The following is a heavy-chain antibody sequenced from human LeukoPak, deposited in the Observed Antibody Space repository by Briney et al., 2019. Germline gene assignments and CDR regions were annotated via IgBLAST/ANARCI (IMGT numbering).Heavy chain of an antibody. J-gene: IGHJ4*02. D-gene: IGHD2-2*03. CDR1: GFTISRSS. Sequence: GGSLRLSCAASGFTISRSSMHWVRQAPGKGLEFVSAISRSGGNTYYANSVKGRFTISRDNSKNTLYLQVGSLRVEDMAVYYCARVGDRSGNGYSHWGQGTLVTVSS. CDR2: ISRSGGNT. V-gene: IGHV3-64*01. CDR3: ARVGDRSGNGYSH.